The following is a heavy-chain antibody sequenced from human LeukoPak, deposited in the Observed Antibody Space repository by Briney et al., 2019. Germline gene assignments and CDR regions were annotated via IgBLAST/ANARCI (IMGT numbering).Heavy chain of an antibody. CDR3: ARRNAMDV. J-gene: IGHJ6*02. Sequence: PGGSLRLSCTASGFTISTYWMSWVRQAPGKGLEWVANINQDGSKKYYVDSVKGRFTISRDNVKSSLYLQMNSLRAEDTAVYYCARRNAMDVWGQGTTVIVFS. V-gene: IGHV3-7*03. CDR2: INQDGSKK. CDR1: GFTISTYW.